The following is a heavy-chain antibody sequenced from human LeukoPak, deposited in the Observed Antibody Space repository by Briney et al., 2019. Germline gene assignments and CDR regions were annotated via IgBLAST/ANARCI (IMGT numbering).Heavy chain of an antibody. CDR1: GGSISSSSYY. Sequence: PSETLSLTCTVSGGSISSSSYYWGWIRQPPGKGLEWIGSIYYSGSTYYNPSLKSRVTISVDTSKNQFSLKLSSVTAADTAVYYCVGQGYCSGGSCYRVVYYYYYGMDVWGQGTTVTVSS. CDR2: IYYSGST. D-gene: IGHD2-15*01. J-gene: IGHJ6*02. V-gene: IGHV4-39*01. CDR3: VGQGYCSGGSCYRVVYYYYYGMDV.